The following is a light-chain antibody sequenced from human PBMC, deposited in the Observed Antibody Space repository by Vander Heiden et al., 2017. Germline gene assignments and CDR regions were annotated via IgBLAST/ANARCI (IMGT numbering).Light chain of an antibody. V-gene: IGLV1-40*01. J-gene: IGLJ3*02. CDR1: SSNIGADYD. CDR3: QSYDSRLSGYWV. CDR2: GNS. Sequence: QYVLTQPPSVSGPPGQRVTISCTGSSSNIGADYDVHWYQQLPGTAPKLLIYGNSNRPSGVPDRFSGSKSGTSASLAITGLQAEDEADYYCQSYDSRLSGYWVFGGGTKLTVL.